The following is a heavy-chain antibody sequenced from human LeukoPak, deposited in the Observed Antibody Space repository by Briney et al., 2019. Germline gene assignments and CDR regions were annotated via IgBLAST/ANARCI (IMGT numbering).Heavy chain of an antibody. CDR2: IYPGDSDT. V-gene: IGHV5-51*01. CDR1: GSRFTSYW. CDR3: ARHGGGGDFWSGYYRRDWYFDL. J-gene: IGHJ2*01. D-gene: IGHD3-3*01. Sequence: KDGESLQISCQGSGSRFTSYWIGWVRQLPGKGLEGMGIIYPGDSDTRYSPSFQGQVTISADKSISTAYLQWSSLKASDTAMYYCARHGGGGDFWSGYYRRDWYFDLWGRGTLVTVSS.